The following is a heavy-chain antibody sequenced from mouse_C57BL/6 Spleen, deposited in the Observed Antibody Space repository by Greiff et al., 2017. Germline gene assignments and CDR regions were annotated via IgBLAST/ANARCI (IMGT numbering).Heavy chain of an antibody. D-gene: IGHD1-1*01. CDR1: GFSLTSYA. CDR2: IWPGGGT. CDR3: AGNEVFITTVVANWYFEV. J-gene: IGHJ1*03. V-gene: IGHV2-9-1*01. Sequence: QVQLKESGPGLVAPSPSLSITCTVSGFSLTSYAISWVRQPPGKGLEWLGVIWPGGGTNYNSANKSRLSISKDNTKSQVFLKMNSLQTDDTARYYCAGNEVFITTVVANWYFEVWGTGTTVTVSS.